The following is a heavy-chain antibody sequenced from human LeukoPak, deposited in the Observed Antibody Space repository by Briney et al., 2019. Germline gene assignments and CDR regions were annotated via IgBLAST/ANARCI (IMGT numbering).Heavy chain of an antibody. V-gene: IGHV4-59*01. CDR3: ARVADDAFDI. CDR1: GGSISSYY. J-gene: IGHJ3*02. CDR2: IYYSGST. Sequence: SETLSLTCTVSGGSISSYYWSWIRQPPGKGLEWVGYIYYSGSTNYNPSLKSRVTISVDTSKNQFSLKLSSVTAADTAVYYCARVADDAFDIWGQGTMVTVSS.